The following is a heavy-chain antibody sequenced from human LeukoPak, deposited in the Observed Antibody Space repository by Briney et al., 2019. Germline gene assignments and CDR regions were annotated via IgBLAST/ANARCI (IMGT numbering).Heavy chain of an antibody. CDR1: GFIFSNYA. CDR3: AKGVVDRGADC. Sequence: GGSLRLSCAASGFIFSNYAMSWVRQAPGMGLEWVSSVIDSGKDTYYAGSVKGRFTISRDNSKDTLYLQMNSLRVEDTAVYYCAKGVVDRGADCWGQGALVTVSS. CDR2: VIDSGKDT. V-gene: IGHV3-23*01. J-gene: IGHJ4*02. D-gene: IGHD2-15*01.